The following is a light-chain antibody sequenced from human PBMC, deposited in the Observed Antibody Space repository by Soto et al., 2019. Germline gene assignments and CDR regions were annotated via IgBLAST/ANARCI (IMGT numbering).Light chain of an antibody. J-gene: IGLJ1*01. V-gene: IGLV1-40*01. CDR1: SSNIGAGYD. CDR3: QSYDNSLSGSGV. Sequence: QSALTQPPSVSGAPGQRVTISCTGSSSNIGAGYDVHWYQQVPGTAPKLLIYGNSNRPSGVPDRFSGPKSGPPAFLAITGLQAEDEAEYYCQSYDNSLSGSGVFGTGTKLTVL. CDR2: GNS.